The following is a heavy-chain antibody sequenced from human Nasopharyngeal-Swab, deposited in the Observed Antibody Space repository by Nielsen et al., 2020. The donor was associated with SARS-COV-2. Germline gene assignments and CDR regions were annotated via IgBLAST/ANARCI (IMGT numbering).Heavy chain of an antibody. CDR3: AREGGTYGAFDI. V-gene: IGHV4-59*01. D-gene: IGHD1-26*01. CDR2: IYYSGST. CDR1: GGSISSYY. Sequence: SETLSLTCTVSGGSISSYYWSWIRLPPGKGLEWIGYIYYSGSTNYNPSLKSRVTISVDTSKNQFSLKMSSVNAAATAVYYCAREGGTYGAFDIWGQWTMVTVSS. J-gene: IGHJ3*02.